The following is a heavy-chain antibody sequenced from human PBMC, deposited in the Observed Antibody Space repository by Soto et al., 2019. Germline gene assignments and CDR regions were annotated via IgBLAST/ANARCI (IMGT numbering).Heavy chain of an antibody. J-gene: IGHJ6*02. V-gene: IGHV1-69*13. CDR2: IIPIFGTA. CDR3: ARPGSGSYSAVYYYYGMDV. D-gene: IGHD1-26*01. CDR1: GGTFSSYA. Sequence: SVKVSCKASGGTFSSYAISWVRQAPGQGLEWMGGIIPIFGTANYAQKFQGRVTITADESTSTAYMELSSLRSEDTAVYYCARPGSGSYSAVYYYYGMDVWGQGTTVTVSS.